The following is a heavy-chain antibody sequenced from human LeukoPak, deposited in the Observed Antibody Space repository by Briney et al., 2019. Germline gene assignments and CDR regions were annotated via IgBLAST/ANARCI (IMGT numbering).Heavy chain of an antibody. CDR3: TTLGYHLDS. D-gene: IGHD3-22*01. CDR2: ISYDGSNK. J-gene: IGHJ4*02. CDR1: GFTFSTYA. V-gene: IGHV3-30*04. Sequence: GGSLRLSCAASGFTFSTYAMHWVRQAPGKGLEWVAVISYDGSNKYYADSVKGRFTISRDNSKNTLYLQMNSLRAEDTALYYCTTLGYHLDSWGQGTLVTVSS.